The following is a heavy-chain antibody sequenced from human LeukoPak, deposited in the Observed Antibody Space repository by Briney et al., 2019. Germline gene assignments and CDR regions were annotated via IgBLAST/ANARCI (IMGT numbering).Heavy chain of an antibody. V-gene: IGHV4-59*01. CDR3: ARVVAAADVRGWFDP. J-gene: IGHJ5*02. D-gene: IGHD6-13*01. CDR2: IYYSWST. Sequence: SETLSLTCTVSGGSISRYYWSWIRQPPGKGLEWIGYIYYSWSTNYNPSLKSRVTISVDTAKNQFSLKLSSVTAADTAVYYCARVVAAADVRGWFDPWGQGTLVTVSS. CDR1: GGSISRYY.